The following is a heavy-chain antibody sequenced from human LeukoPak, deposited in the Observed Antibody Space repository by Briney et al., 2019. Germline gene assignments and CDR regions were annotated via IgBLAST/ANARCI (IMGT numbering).Heavy chain of an antibody. J-gene: IGHJ4*02. V-gene: IGHV5-51*01. CDR2: IYPDDSDT. CDR3: ARLQYSNGYVDY. CDR1: GYSFTNFW. D-gene: IGHD5-18*01. Sequence: GGSLEISCTGSGYSFTNFWIGWVRQMPGKGLEWMGIIYPDDSDTRCRPPFQGQVTISADKSIATAYLQWSSLKASDTAMYYCARLQYSNGYVDYWGQGTLVTVSS.